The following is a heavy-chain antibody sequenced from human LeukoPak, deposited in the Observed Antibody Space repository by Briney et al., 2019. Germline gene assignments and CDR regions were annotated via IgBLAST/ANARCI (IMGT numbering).Heavy chain of an antibody. J-gene: IGHJ4*02. Sequence: SETLSLTCTVSGDSLSSSSYYWGCIRQPPGKGLEWIGTIYYIGSTYYSPSLKSRLTISLDTSKNQLSRRLNSVTAADTAVYYCARRMYNWNTLHWGQGTLVTVSS. CDR1: GDSLSSSSYY. CDR3: ARRMYNWNTLH. D-gene: IGHD1/OR15-1a*01. CDR2: IYYIGST. V-gene: IGHV4-39*01.